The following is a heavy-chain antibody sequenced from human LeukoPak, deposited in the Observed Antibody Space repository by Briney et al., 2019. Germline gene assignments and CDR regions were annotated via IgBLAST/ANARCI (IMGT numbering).Heavy chain of an antibody. CDR3: AKPDNPWEPVNPFDY. CDR2: ISWDGGAT. J-gene: IGHJ4*02. D-gene: IGHD1-26*01. V-gene: IGHV3-43*01. CDR1: EFTFDDYS. Sequence: GGSLRLSCAASEFTFDDYSMHWVRQAPGKGLEWVSLISWDGGATYYADSVKGRFTISRDNSKNSLYLQMNSLRTEDTAVYYCAKPDNPWEPVNPFDYWGQGTLVTVSS.